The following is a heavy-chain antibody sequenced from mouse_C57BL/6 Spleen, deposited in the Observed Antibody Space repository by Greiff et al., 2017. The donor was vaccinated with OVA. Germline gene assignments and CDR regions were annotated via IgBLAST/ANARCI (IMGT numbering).Heavy chain of an antibody. CDR3: ASPRLDSSGYSWFAY. D-gene: IGHD3-2*02. V-gene: IGHV1-59*01. CDR1: GYTFTSYW. J-gene: IGHJ3*01. CDR2: IDPSDSYT. Sequence: VQLQQPGAELVRPGTSVKLSCKASGYTFTSYWMHWVKQRPGQGLEWIGVIDPSDSYTNYNQKFKGKATLTVDTSSSTAYMQLSSLTSEDSAVYYCASPRLDSSGYSWFAYWGQGTLVTVSA.